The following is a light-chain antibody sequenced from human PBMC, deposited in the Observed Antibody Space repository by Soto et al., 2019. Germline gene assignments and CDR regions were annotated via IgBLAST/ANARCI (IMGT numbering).Light chain of an antibody. CDR2: DAY. CDR1: QSFRGL. Sequence: EVVLTQSPVTLSLSPGERATLSCRASQSFRGLLAWYQQKPGQAPRLLIYDAYNRATGIPPRFSGSGSGTDFTLTISSLQSEDFAVYWCQQYYNWPLEYTFGQGTKLEI. CDR3: QQYYNWPLEYT. V-gene: IGKV3-11*01. J-gene: IGKJ2*01.